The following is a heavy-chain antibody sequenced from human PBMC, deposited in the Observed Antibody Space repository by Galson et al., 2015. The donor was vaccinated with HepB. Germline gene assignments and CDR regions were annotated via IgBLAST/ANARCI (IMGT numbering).Heavy chain of an antibody. V-gene: IGHV3-33*01. CDR3: ARDMSYSGTGYYFDY. D-gene: IGHD1-26*01. Sequence: SLRLSCAASGFTFSSYGMHWVRQAPGKGLEWVAVIWYDGSNKYYADSVKGRFTISRDNSKNTLYLQMNSLRAEDTAVYYCARDMSYSGTGYYFDYWGQGTLVTVSS. J-gene: IGHJ4*02. CDR2: IWYDGSNK. CDR1: GFTFSSYG.